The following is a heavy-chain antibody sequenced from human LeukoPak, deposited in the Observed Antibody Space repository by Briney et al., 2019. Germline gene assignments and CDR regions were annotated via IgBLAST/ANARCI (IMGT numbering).Heavy chain of an antibody. J-gene: IGHJ4*02. CDR1: GFTFSSYG. D-gene: IGHD6-6*01. CDR3: AKEMYSNSSFVDY. CDR2: IRYDGSNK. Sequence: GGSLRLSCAASGFTFSSYGTHWVRQAPGKGLEWVAFIRYDGSNKYYADSVKGRFTISRDNSKNTLYLQMNSLRAEDTAVYYCAKEMYSNSSFVDYWGQGTLVTVSS. V-gene: IGHV3-30*02.